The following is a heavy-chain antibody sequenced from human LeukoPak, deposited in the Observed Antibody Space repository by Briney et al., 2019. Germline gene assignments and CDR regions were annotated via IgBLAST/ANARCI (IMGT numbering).Heavy chain of an antibody. CDR3: AKGRWYNDYAFDY. V-gene: IGHV3-30*18. CDR1: GFTFSSYG. D-gene: IGHD4-17*01. Sequence: PGRSLRLSCAASGFTFSSYGMHWVRQAPGKGLEGVAVISYDGSDKYYAESVKGRFTISRDNSKNTLYLQMNSLRAEDTAVYYCAKGRWYNDYAFDYWGQGTLVTVSS. J-gene: IGHJ4*02. CDR2: ISYDGSDK.